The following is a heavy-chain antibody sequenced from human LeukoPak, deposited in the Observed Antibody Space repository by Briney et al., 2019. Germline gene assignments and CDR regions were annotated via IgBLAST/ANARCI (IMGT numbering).Heavy chain of an antibody. D-gene: IGHD3-3*01. Sequence: RSETLSLTCTVSGGSISSSNYYWGWVRQPPGKGLEWIANIYYSGSTYYSPSLRSRVTISVDTSKNQFSLKLTSVTAADTAVYYCARHASVSGNWPRPLDYWGQGSLVTVSS. CDR3: ARHASVSGNWPRPLDY. J-gene: IGHJ4*02. V-gene: IGHV4-39*01. CDR2: IYYSGST. CDR1: GGSISSSNYY.